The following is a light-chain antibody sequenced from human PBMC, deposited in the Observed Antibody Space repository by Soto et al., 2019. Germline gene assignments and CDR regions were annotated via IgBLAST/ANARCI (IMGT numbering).Light chain of an antibody. J-gene: IGKJ1*01. CDR1: QSVLYSSNNKNY. V-gene: IGKV4-1*01. Sequence: DIVMTQSPDSLAVSLGERATINCKSSQSVLYSSNNKNYLAWYQQKPGQPPKLLIYWASTRESGVPDRFSGSGSGTDFTLTISSLQAEDFALYYCQQYNNWPPWTFGQGTKVDIK. CDR2: WAS. CDR3: QQYNNWPPWT.